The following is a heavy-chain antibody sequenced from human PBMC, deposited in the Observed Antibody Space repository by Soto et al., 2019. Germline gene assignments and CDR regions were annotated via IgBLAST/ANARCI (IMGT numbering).Heavy chain of an antibody. CDR3: ARSAGLYDFFDY. CDR2: ISYDGTNK. D-gene: IGHD2-2*02. CDR1: GFTFRSFA. J-gene: IGHJ4*02. Sequence: RLSCAASGFTFRSFAMHWVRQTPGKGLEWVAVISYDGTNKYYPDSLKGRFTVSRDNSKNTLFLQIDSLRAEDTAVYYCARSAGLYDFFDYWCQGTQVTVSS. V-gene: IGHV3-30-3*01.